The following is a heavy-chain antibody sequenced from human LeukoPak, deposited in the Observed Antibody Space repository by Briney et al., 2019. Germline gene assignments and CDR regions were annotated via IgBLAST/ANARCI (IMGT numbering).Heavy chain of an antibody. Sequence: AAVKVSCKASGYTFTGCYMHWGRQAPGQGLEWRGVINPNSSGTNYAQKFHGRVTMTRDTSISTAYMELSRLRSDDTAVYYCAREGSSRKNYYYYYMDVWGKGTTVTVSS. CDR3: AREGSSRKNYYYYYMDV. V-gene: IGHV1-2*02. CDR2: INPNSSGT. J-gene: IGHJ6*03. D-gene: IGHD6-13*01. CDR1: GYTFTGCY.